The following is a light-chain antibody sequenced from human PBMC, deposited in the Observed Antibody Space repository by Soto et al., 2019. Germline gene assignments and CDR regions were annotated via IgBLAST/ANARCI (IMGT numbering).Light chain of an antibody. CDR2: EAS. Sequence: DIQMTQSPSTLSGSVGDRVTITCRASQTVSSWLAWYQQKPGKAPRLLIYEASTLKSGVPARFSGSGSGTEFTLTISSLQPEDFATYYCQQYSSYSRTFGQGTKVDIK. CDR3: QQYSSYSRT. CDR1: QTVSSW. V-gene: IGKV1-5*03. J-gene: IGKJ1*01.